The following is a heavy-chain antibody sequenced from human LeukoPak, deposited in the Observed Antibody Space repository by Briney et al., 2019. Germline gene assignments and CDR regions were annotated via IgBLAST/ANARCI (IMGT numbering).Heavy chain of an antibody. CDR2: IYTSWST. J-gene: IGHJ6*03. Sequence: LETLSLTCTVSGGPISSYYWSWIRQPAGKGLEWIGRIYTSWSTNYNPSLKSRVTISVHTSKNQFSLKLSSVTAADTAVYYCARVNVLLWFGESKPPYMDVWGKGTTVTVSS. CDR1: GGPISSYY. D-gene: IGHD3-10*01. V-gene: IGHV4-4*07. CDR3: ARVNVLLWFGESKPPYMDV.